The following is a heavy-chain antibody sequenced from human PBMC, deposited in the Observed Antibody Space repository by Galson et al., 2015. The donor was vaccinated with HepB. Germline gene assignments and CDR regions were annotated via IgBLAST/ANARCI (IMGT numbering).Heavy chain of an antibody. J-gene: IGHJ6*02. Sequence: SLRLSCATSGFTFDDYSMHWVRQAPGKGLEWVSLISWNGRVTKYADSVKGRFTISRDNSKKSLYLQMNSLTTEDTALYYCAKEVGRCGSGRPLSDHYYYGMDVWGQGTTVTVSS. D-gene: IGHD3-10*01. CDR2: ISWNGRVT. CDR3: AKEVGRCGSGRPLSDHYYYGMDV. CDR1: GFTFDDYS. V-gene: IGHV3-43*01.